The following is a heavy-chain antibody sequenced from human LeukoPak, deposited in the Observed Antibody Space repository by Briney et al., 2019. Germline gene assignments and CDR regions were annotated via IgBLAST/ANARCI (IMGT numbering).Heavy chain of an antibody. Sequence: SETLSLTCTVSGGSISSYYWSWIRQPAGMGLEWIGRIYTSGSTNYNPSLKSRVTMSVDTSKNQFSLKLSSVTAADTAVYYCAREPPVYYYYMDVWDKGTTVTVSS. J-gene: IGHJ6*03. CDR2: IYTSGST. V-gene: IGHV4-4*07. CDR1: GGSISSYY. CDR3: AREPPVYYYYMDV.